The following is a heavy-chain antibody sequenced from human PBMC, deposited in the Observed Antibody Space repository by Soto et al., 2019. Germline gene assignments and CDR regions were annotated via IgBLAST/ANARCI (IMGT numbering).Heavy chain of an antibody. D-gene: IGHD1-26*01. CDR2: IIPIFGTA. V-gene: IGHV1-69*13. CDR3: AMPGIVGATDYYYYGMDV. Sequence: SVKVSCKASGGTFSSYAISWVRQAPGQGLEWMGGIIPIFGTANYAQKFQGRVTITADESTSTAYMELSSLRSEDTAVYYCAMPGIVGATDYYYYGMDVWGQGTTVTVSS. J-gene: IGHJ6*02. CDR1: GGTFSSYA.